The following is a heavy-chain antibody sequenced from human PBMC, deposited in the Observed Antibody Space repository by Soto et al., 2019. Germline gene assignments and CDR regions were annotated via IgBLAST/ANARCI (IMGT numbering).Heavy chain of an antibody. Sequence: QVQLVESGGGVVQPGRSLRLSCAASGFTFSSYGMHWVRQAPGKGLAWVAVISYDGSNKYYAESVKGRFTISRDNSKKTLYLQLNSRRAEDTAVYYCEKGVGWCVAVAGTGCLDYWGQGTLVTVSS. CDR1: GFTFSSYG. J-gene: IGHJ4*02. V-gene: IGHV3-30*18. CDR3: EKGVGWCVAVAGTGCLDY. D-gene: IGHD6-19*01. CDR2: ISYDGSNK.